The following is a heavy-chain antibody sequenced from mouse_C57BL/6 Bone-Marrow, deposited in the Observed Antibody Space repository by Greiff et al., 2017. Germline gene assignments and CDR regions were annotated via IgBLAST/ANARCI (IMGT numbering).Heavy chain of an antibody. CDR2: LDPSDSYT. Sequence: QVQLQQPGAELVMPGASVKLSCKASGYTFTSYWMHWVKQRPGQGLEWIGELDPSDSYTNSNQKFKGKSTLTVDKSSSTAYMQLSSLTSEDSAVYYCARSFYYYGSSCAMDYWGQGTSVTVSS. CDR3: ARSFYYYGSSCAMDY. D-gene: IGHD1-1*01. J-gene: IGHJ4*01. CDR1: GYTFTSYW. V-gene: IGHV1-69*01.